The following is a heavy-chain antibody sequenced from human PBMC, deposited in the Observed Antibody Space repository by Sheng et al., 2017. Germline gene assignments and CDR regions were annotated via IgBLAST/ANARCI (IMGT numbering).Heavy chain of an antibody. V-gene: IGHV1-69*01. D-gene: IGHD2-2*01. J-gene: IGHJ6*02. CDR2: IIPIFGTA. Sequence: QVQLVQSGAEVKKPGSSVKVSCKASGGTFSSYAISWVRQAPGQGLEWMGGIIPIFGTANYAQKFQGRVTITADESTSTAYMELSSLRSEDTAVYYCARSVVVPASDYYYGMDVWGQGTTVTVSS. CDR1: GGTFSSYA. CDR3: ARSVVVPASDYYYGMDV.